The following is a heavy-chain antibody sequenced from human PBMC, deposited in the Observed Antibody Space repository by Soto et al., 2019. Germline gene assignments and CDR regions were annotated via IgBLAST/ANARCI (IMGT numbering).Heavy chain of an antibody. D-gene: IGHD6-19*01. CDR2: INHSGST. Sequence: SETLSLTCAVYGGSFSGYYWSWIRPPPGKGLEWIGEINHSGSTNYNPSLKSRVTISVDTSKNQFSLKLSSVTAADTAVYYCARGYSYSSGWYVYFDYWGQGTLVTVSS. V-gene: IGHV4-34*01. J-gene: IGHJ4*02. CDR1: GGSFSGYY. CDR3: ARGYSYSSGWYVYFDY.